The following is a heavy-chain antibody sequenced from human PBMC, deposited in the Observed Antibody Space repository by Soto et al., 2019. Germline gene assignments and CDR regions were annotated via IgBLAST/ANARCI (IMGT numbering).Heavy chain of an antibody. CDR2: IYCSGST. J-gene: IGHJ4*02. D-gene: IGHD1-26*01. CDR1: GGSFDITSSY. V-gene: IGHV4-39*01. Sequence: LQLQESGPGLVKPSETLSLTCTVSGGSFDITSSYWAWVRQPPGKGLEWIAYIYCSGSTYYNPSLTSRITFSVETSTNQLSLRLSSVTAADTAVYYCATIPIVCTKPYYLNSWGQGTLVTVSS. CDR3: ATIPIVCTKPYYLNS.